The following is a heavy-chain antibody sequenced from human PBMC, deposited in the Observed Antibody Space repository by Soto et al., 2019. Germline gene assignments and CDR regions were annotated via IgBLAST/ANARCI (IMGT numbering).Heavy chain of an antibody. CDR2: INAGNGNT. CDR1: GYTFTGYA. Sequence: GASVKVSCKASGYTFTGYAMHWVRQAPGQRLEWMGWINAGNGNTKYSQKFQGRVTITRDTSASTAYMELSSLRSEDTAVYYCTCPVTTQSDSDSTFDYWGQGTLVTVSS. J-gene: IGHJ4*02. CDR3: TCPVTTQSDSDSTFDY. V-gene: IGHV1-3*01. D-gene: IGHD3-3*01.